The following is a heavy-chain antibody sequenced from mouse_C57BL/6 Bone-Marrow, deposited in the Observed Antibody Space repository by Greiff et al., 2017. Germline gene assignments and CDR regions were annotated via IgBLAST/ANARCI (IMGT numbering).Heavy chain of an antibody. CDR1: GYSITSGYY. CDR2: ISYDGSN. CDR3: ALYDGYFRFDD. Sequence: ESGPGLVKPSQSLSLTCSVTGYSITSGYYWNWIRQLPGNKLEWMGYISYDGSNNYNPSLKNRISITRDTSKNQFFLKLNSVTTEDTATYYCALYDGYFRFDDWGQGTTLTVSS. D-gene: IGHD2-3*01. J-gene: IGHJ2*01. V-gene: IGHV3-6*01.